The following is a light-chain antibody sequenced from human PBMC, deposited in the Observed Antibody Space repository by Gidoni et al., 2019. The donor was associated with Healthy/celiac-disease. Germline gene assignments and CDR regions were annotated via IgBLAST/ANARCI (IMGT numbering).Light chain of an antibody. V-gene: IGKV1-5*03. Sequence: DIQMTQSPSTLSASVVDRVTITCRASQSISSWLAWYHQKPGKAPKLLIYKASSLESGVPSRFSGSGSGTEFTLTINSLQPDDFSTYYCQQYNSYSRAFGQGTKVEIK. CDR3: QQYNSYSRA. CDR1: QSISSW. CDR2: KAS. J-gene: IGKJ1*01.